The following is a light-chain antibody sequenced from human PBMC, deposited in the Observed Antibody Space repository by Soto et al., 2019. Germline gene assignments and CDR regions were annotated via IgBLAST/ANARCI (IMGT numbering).Light chain of an antibody. Sequence: EIVLTQSPGTLSLSPGEGATLSCRASQSVSSTYIAWYQHKPGQAPRPLIYGASNRATGIPDRFSGSGSGTDFTLTISRLEPEDFAVYLCQEYGSPGTFGQRTKV. CDR2: GAS. CDR1: QSVSSTY. J-gene: IGKJ1*01. V-gene: IGKV3-20*01. CDR3: QEYGSPGT.